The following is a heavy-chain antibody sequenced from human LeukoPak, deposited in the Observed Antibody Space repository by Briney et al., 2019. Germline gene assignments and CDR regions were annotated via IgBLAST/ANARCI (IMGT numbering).Heavy chain of an antibody. CDR3: AAVADYYDSIDD. V-gene: IGHV1-58*02. J-gene: IGHJ4*02. CDR1: GFTFTISA. D-gene: IGHD3-22*01. Sequence: SVTLSFTASGFTFTISAMQWVRQPRGPRLEWKGWIVVGSGNTNYAHKFQERVTSTRDMSTSTAYMELSSLRAEDTAVYYCAAVADYYDSIDDGGQGTLVTVSS. CDR2: IVVGSGNT.